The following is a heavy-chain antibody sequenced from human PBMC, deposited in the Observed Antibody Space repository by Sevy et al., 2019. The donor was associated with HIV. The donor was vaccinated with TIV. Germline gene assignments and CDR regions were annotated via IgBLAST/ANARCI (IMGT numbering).Heavy chain of an antibody. CDR2: ISSSSSYI. CDR3: AKLRLGELSSDAFDI. Sequence: GGSLRLSCAASGFTFSSYSMNWVRQAPGKGLEWVSSISSSSSYIYYADSVKGRFTISRDNAKNSLYLQMNSLRAEDRALYYCAKLRLGELSSDAFDIWGQGTMVTVSS. V-gene: IGHV3-21*01. J-gene: IGHJ3*02. D-gene: IGHD3-16*02. CDR1: GFTFSSYS.